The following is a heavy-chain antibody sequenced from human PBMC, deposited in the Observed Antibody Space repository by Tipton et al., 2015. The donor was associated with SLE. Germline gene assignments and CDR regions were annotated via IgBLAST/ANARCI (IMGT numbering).Heavy chain of an antibody. CDR3: ARVHYYDSTLDY. Sequence: QLVQSGGGLVQPGGSLRLSCAASGFTFSSYEMNWVRQAPGKGLEWVSYISSSGSTIYYADSVKGRFTISRDNSKNTLYLQMNSLRAEDTAVYYCARVHYYDSTLDYWGQGTLVTVSS. CDR2: ISSSGSTI. CDR1: GFTFSSYE. J-gene: IGHJ4*02. V-gene: IGHV3-48*03. D-gene: IGHD3-22*01.